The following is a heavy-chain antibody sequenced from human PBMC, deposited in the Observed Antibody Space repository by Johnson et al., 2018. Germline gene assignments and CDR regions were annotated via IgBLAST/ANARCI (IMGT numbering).Heavy chain of an antibody. D-gene: IGHD1-26*01. V-gene: IGHV3-30*03. CDR2: ISYDGSNK. CDR1: GFTFSSYG. CDR3: YSGSYRDCAFDI. J-gene: IGHJ3*02. Sequence: QVQLVESGGGVVQPGRSLRLSCAASGFTFSSYGMHWVRQAPGKGLEWVAVISYDGSNKYYADSVKGRFTISRDNSKNTLYLQMNSRKAEDTALYYCYSGSYRDCAFDIWGQGTMVTVSS.